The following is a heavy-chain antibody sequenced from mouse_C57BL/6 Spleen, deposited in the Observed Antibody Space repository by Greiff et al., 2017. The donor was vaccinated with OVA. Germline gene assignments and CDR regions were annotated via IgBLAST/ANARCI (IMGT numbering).Heavy chain of an antibody. CDR3: ARSGGNPGRFAY. Sequence: VQLQQPGTDLVKPGASVKLSCKASGYTFTSYWMHWVKQRPGQGLEWIGNINPSNGGTNYNEKFKSKATLTVDKSSSTAYMQLSSLTSEDSAVYYYARSGGNPGRFAYWGQGTLVTVSA. V-gene: IGHV1-53*01. CDR2: INPSNGGT. D-gene: IGHD2-1*01. J-gene: IGHJ3*01. CDR1: GYTFTSYW.